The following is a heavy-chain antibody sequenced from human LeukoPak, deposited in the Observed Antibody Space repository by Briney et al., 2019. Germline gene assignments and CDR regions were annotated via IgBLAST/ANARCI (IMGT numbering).Heavy chain of an antibody. CDR1: GYSFTTYW. D-gene: IGHD3-10*01. CDR2: IYPGDSDT. J-gene: IGHJ6*03. V-gene: IGHV5-51*01. CDR3: ARLGITMVRGVVGDGYYYYYMDV. Sequence: GESLKISCKASGYSFTTYWIGWVRQMPGKGLEWMGIIYPGDSDTRYSPSFQSQVTISADKSISSAYLQWSSLKASDTAMYYCARLGITMVRGVVGDGYYYYYMDVWGKGTTVTVSS.